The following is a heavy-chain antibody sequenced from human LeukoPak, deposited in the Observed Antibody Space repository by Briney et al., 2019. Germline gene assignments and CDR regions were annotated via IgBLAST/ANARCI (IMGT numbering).Heavy chain of an antibody. CDR1: GGSISGSSYY. J-gene: IGHJ6*02. CDR2: IYYSGNT. Sequence: SETLSLTCTVSGGSISGSSYYWGWIRQPPGKGLEWIGYIYYSGNTNYNPSLKSRVTILLDTSKNQFSLKLSSVTAADTAVYYCARVIGYCSSTSCYRVYYGMDVWGQGTTVTVSS. CDR3: ARVIGYCSSTSCYRVYYGMDV. D-gene: IGHD2-2*02. V-gene: IGHV4-61*05.